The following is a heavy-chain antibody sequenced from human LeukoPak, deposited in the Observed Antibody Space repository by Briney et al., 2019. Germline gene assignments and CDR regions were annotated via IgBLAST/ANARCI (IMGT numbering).Heavy chain of an antibody. D-gene: IGHD2-15*01. J-gene: IGHJ3*02. CDR1: GFIFSNYA. CDR3: ARDKIVVVVSTTLPDI. Sequence: GGSLRLSCAASGFIFSNYAMSWFRQLPGKGLEWVSAIGGSGGSTFYADSVQGRFTISRDNSKNTLYLQLNSLRVEDTALYYCARDKIVVVVSTTLPDIWGQGTMVTVSS. V-gene: IGHV3-23*01. CDR2: IGGSGGST.